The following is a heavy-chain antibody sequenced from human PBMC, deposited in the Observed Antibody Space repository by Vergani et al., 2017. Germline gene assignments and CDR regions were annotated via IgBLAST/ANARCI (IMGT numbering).Heavy chain of an antibody. CDR2: INPNSGGT. D-gene: IGHD1-26*01. CDR1: GYTFTGYC. J-gene: IGHJ4*02. CDR3: ARTADKWELPHRRYFDY. V-gene: IGHV1-2*02. Sequence: QVQLVQSGAEVKKPGASVKVSCKASGYTFTGYCMHWVRQAPGQGLEWMGWINPNSGGTNYAQKFQGRVTMTRDTSISTAYMELSRLRSDDTAVYYCARTADKWELPHRRYFDYWGQGTLVTVSS.